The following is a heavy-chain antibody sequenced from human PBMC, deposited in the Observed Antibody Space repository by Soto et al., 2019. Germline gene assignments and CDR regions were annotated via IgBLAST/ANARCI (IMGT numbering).Heavy chain of an antibody. V-gene: IGHV3-23*01. Sequence: GGSLRLSCAASGFTFTNYAMNWVRLAPGKGLEWVSSISGSGGSTFYADSVKGRFTISRDNSKNTLYLQMNSLRAEDTAVYYCAKGGRYCSGGSCYLVYYYYMDVWGKGTTVTVSS. CDR2: ISGSGGST. J-gene: IGHJ6*03. CDR1: GFTFTNYA. CDR3: AKGGRYCSGGSCYLVYYYYMDV. D-gene: IGHD2-15*01.